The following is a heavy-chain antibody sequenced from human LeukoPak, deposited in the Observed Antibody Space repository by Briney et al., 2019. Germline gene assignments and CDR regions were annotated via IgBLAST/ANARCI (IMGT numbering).Heavy chain of an antibody. D-gene: IGHD5-12*01. Sequence: GGSLRLSCAASGFTFSSYGMHWVRQAPGKGLEWVAFIRYDGSNKYYADSVKGRFTISRDNSKNTLYLQMNSLRAEDTAVYYCAKDCLEPDSGYDCENRMDVWGQGTTVTVSS. CDR2: IRYDGSNK. CDR3: AKDCLEPDSGYDCENRMDV. CDR1: GFTFSSYG. V-gene: IGHV3-30*02. J-gene: IGHJ6*02.